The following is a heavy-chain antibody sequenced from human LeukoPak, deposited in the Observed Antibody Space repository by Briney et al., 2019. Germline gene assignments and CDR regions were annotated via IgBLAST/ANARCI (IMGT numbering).Heavy chain of an antibody. Sequence: GGSLRLSCAASGFTFVSFAMSWVRQAPGKGPEWVATIGDSGGSTHYADFVKGRFTISGDNSKSTLYLQMNSLRAEDTAVYFCARLYSGSSSWFDYWGQGTLVTVSS. D-gene: IGHD1-26*01. CDR1: GFTFVSFA. CDR3: ARLYSGSSSWFDY. CDR2: IGDSGGST. J-gene: IGHJ4*02. V-gene: IGHV3-23*01.